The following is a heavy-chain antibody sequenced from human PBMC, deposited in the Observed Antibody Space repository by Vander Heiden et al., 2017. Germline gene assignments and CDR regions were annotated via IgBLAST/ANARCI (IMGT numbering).Heavy chain of an antibody. CDR3: ARVAVARRRISVGRGVVRDYYGMDV. CDR2: MSVDGNNK. V-gene: IGHV3-30*08. CDR1: AYTLTRLV. Sequence: QDQMVDSGGGVVDPGRLLRASSAAHAYTLTRLVIQWARQASGKGLEWVAGMSVDGNNKYYRDSVQGRFIISRDDYTNTVSLQMNSLRSEDTALYYCARVAVARRRISVGRGVVRDYYGMDVWGQGTTVTVSS. D-gene: IGHD3-16*01. J-gene: IGHJ6*02.